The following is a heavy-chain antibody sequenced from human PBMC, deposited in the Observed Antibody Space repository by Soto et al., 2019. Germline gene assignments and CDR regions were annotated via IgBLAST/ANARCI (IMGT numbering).Heavy chain of an antibody. J-gene: IGHJ6*02. CDR2: ISSNGGST. D-gene: IGHD3-10*01. Sequence: GGSLRLSCSASGFTFSSYAMHWVRQAPGKGLDYVSAISSNGGSTYYADSVKGRFTISRDNSKNTLYLQMSSLRAEDTAVYYCVTYYYGSGSFSYYYYGMDVWGQGTTVTVSS. V-gene: IGHV3-64D*08. CDR3: VTYYYGSGSFSYYYYGMDV. CDR1: GFTFSSYA.